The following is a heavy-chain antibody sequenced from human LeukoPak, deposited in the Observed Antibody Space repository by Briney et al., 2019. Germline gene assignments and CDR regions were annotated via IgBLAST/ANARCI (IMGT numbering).Heavy chain of an antibody. CDR2: ISGSGAKA. CDR3: AKDPMWFGEGDYKYYMDV. Sequence: GGSLRLSCAASGFIVNTDYMSWVRQAPGRGLEWVSGISGSGAKAYYSDSVKGRFTISRDNSKSILYLQMNSLRVEDTALYYCAKDPMWFGEGDYKYYMDVWGKGTTVTVSS. V-gene: IGHV3-23*01. J-gene: IGHJ6*03. CDR1: GFIVNTDY. D-gene: IGHD3-10*01.